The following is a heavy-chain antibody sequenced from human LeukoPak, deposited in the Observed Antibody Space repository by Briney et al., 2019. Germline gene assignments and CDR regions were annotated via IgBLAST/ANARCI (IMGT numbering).Heavy chain of an antibody. CDR1: GGTFSSYA. Sequence: GASVKVSFKASGGTFSSYAISWVRQAPGQGLEWMGRIIPILGIANYAQKFQGRVTITADKSTSTAYMELSSLRSEDTAVYYCARDSSGRSAFDYWGQGTLVTVSS. J-gene: IGHJ4*02. D-gene: IGHD6-19*01. CDR3: ARDSSGRSAFDY. V-gene: IGHV1-69*04. CDR2: IIPILGIA.